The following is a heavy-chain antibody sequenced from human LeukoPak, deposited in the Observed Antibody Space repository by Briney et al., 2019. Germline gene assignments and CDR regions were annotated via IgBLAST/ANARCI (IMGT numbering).Heavy chain of an antibody. V-gene: IGHV3-30*04. CDR3: TRGRTDKSGLRMDY. CDR2: ISYDGSNQ. D-gene: IGHD5-12*01. J-gene: IGHJ4*02. CDR1: GFSFSNYA. Sequence: PGRSLRLSCAASGFSFSNYAMHWVRQAPGKGLEWMTIISYDGSNQYFADSVEGRFTVSRDNSKNTLYVQLNSLRVEDTAVYYCTRGRTDKSGLRMDYWGQGTLVTVSS.